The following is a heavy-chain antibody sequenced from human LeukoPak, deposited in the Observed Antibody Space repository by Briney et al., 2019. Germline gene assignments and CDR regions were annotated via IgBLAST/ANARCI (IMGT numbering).Heavy chain of an antibody. Sequence: SATLSLTCTVTGGSSSGYYWSWIRQPPGKGLEWIGYVYNSEYTSYNPSLRSRVSISFDTSENQFSLSLTSVTAAGTAVYYCARNLGSGYSCLFDYWGQGTLVTVSS. D-gene: IGHD2-15*01. CDR2: VYNSEYT. J-gene: IGHJ4*02. CDR3: ARNLGSGYSCLFDY. V-gene: IGHV4-59*08. CDR1: GGSSSGYY.